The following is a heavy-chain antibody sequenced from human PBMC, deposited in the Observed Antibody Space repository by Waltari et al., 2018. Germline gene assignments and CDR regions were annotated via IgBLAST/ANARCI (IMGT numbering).Heavy chain of an antibody. CDR3: ARVGVVRGVMDNWFDP. CDR2: IYHSGST. V-gene: IGHV4-38-2*01. Sequence: QVQLQESGPGLVKPSETLSLTCAVSGYSISSGYYWGWIRQPPGKGLEWIGSIYHSGSTLYSPSLKSRVTISVDTSKNQFSLKLSSVTAADTAVYYCARVGVVRGVMDNWFDPWGQGTLVTVSS. D-gene: IGHD3-10*01. J-gene: IGHJ5*02. CDR1: GYSISSGYY.